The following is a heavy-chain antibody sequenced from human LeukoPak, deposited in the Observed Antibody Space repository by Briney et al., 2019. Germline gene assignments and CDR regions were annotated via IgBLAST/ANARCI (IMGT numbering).Heavy chain of an antibody. CDR1: GFTFSSYA. D-gene: IGHD3-22*01. Sequence: GRSLRLSCAASGFTFSSYAMHWVRQAPGKGLEWVAVISYDGSNKYYADSAKGRFTISRDNSKNTLYLQMNSLRAEDTAVYYCARDLWSSTMIVVVSYVFDYWGQGTLVTVSS. CDR3: ARDLWSSTMIVVVSYVFDY. V-gene: IGHV3-30-3*01. CDR2: ISYDGSNK. J-gene: IGHJ4*02.